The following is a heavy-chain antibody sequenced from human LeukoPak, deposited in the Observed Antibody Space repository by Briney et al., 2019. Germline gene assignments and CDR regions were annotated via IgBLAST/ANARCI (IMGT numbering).Heavy chain of an antibody. V-gene: IGHV1-46*01. J-gene: IGHJ5*02. Sequence: ASVKVSCKASGYTFTSYGISWARQAPGQGLEWMGLINPSGSSTTYAQKFQGRVTMTRDMFTSTDYMELTSLTSDDTAVYYCARDNSVGETAWWFDPWGQGTLVTVSS. CDR1: GYTFTSYG. CDR2: INPSGSST. CDR3: ARDNSVGETAWWFDP. D-gene: IGHD1-26*01.